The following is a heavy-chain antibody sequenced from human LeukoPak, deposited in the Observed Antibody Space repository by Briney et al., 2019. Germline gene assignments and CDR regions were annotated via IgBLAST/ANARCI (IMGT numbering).Heavy chain of an antibody. V-gene: IGHV3-21*01. CDR1: GFTFSSYS. CDR2: ISSSSSYI. Sequence: GGSLRLSCAASGFTFSSYSMNWVRQAPGKGLEWVSSISSSSSYIYYADSVKGRFTISRDNAKNSLYLQMNSLRAEDTAVYYCATGYCSGGSCYYPGHFDYWGRGTLVTVSS. D-gene: IGHD2-15*01. J-gene: IGHJ4*02. CDR3: ATGYCSGGSCYYPGHFDY.